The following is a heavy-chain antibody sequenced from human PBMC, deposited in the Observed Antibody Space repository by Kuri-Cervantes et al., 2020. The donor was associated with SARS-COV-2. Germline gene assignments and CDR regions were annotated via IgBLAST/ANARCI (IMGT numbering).Heavy chain of an antibody. CDR2: IRYDGSNK. V-gene: IGHV3-33*08. D-gene: IGHD2-15*01. Sequence: GESLKISCAASGFTFSSYAMHWVRQAPGKGLEWVAVIRYDGSNKYYADSVKGRFTISRDNSKNTLYLQMNSLRAEDTAVYYCARDIGQEGHEDYFDYWGQGTRVTVSS. CDR1: GFTFSSYA. J-gene: IGHJ4*02. CDR3: ARDIGQEGHEDYFDY.